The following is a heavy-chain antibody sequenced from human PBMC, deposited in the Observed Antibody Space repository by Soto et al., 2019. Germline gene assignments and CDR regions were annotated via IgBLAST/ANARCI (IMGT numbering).Heavy chain of an antibody. CDR2: IYGGGRT. CDR1: GFTVSSSY. D-gene: IGHD3-3*01. J-gene: IGHJ4*02. V-gene: IGHV3-66*01. CDR3: ARDTLGGAYDFCH. Sequence: EVQLVESGGGMVQPGGSLRLSCAASGFTVSSSYMTWVRQAPGKGLEWVSAIYGGGRTYYADSVRGRFTISRDNSKNTLYLHMNSLRVEDTAVYYCARDTLGGAYDFCHGGQGTLVTVSS.